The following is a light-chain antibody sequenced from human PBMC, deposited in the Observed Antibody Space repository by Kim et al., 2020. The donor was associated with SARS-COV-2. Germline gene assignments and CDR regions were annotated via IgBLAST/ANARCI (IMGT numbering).Light chain of an antibody. Sequence: ASTGDRVTTTCRASQDISRYLAWHQQKPGKPTKLVIYAASTLQSGVPSRFSGSGSGTDFTLTISGLQSEDFATYYCQQYYSYPPTFGQGTKVDIK. J-gene: IGKJ1*01. V-gene: IGKV1-8*01. CDR3: QQYYSYPPT. CDR1: QDISRY. CDR2: AAS.